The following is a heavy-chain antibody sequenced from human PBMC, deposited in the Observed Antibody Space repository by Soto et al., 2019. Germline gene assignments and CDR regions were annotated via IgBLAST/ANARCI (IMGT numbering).Heavy chain of an antibody. V-gene: IGHV3-64*01. CDR2: ITSDGSST. J-gene: IGHJ4*02. D-gene: IGHD3-16*01. CDR3: ARKEGGINPVDY. Sequence: EVQLVESGGGLVQPGGSLRLSCVASGFNFGNYAFHWVRQAPGKGLEYVAAITSDGSSTYYANSVKGRFTLSRDDSKNTLYLDMGRLRIEDRAVYYCARKEGGINPVDYWGQGTLVTVAS. CDR1: GFNFGNYA.